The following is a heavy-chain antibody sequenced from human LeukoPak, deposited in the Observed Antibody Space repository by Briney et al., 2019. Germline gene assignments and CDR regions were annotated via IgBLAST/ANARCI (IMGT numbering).Heavy chain of an antibody. Sequence: SETLSLTCAVSGGSISSGAYSWSWPRQPPGKGLEWFGYTYYSGSTHYSPSRKSRITISVDTSKNQLSLKLSSATAADTAVYYCARGWGHCSSTSCYVDWFDPSGHGTLVTASS. J-gene: IGHJ5*02. CDR3: ARGWGHCSSTSCYVDWFDP. D-gene: IGHD2-2*01. CDR1: GGSISSGAYS. V-gene: IGHV4-61*08. CDR2: TYYSGST.